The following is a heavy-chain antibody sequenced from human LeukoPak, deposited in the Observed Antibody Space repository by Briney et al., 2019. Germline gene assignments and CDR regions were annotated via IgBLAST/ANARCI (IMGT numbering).Heavy chain of an antibody. V-gene: IGHV4-39*01. J-gene: IGHJ4*02. CDR2: IYYSGST. Sequence: SETLSLTCTVSGGSISSSSYYWGWIRQPPGKGLEWIGSIYYSGSTYYSPSLKSRVTISVDTSKNQFSLKLSSVTAADTAVYYCARLGSYSSSAPFDYWGQGTLVTVSS. D-gene: IGHD6-13*01. CDR1: GGSISSSSYY. CDR3: ARLGSYSSSAPFDY.